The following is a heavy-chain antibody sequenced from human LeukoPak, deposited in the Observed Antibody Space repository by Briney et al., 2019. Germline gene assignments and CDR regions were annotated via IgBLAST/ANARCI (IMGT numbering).Heavy chain of an antibody. Sequence: PGGSLRLSCAASGFTFSYYSMNWVRQAPGKGLEWIGEIYHSGSTNYNPSLRNRVTLSVDKSKNQFSLKLTSVTAADTAVYYCARGPSVAAHLDYWGQGTLVTVSS. V-gene: IGHV4-4*02. CDR2: IYHSGST. J-gene: IGHJ4*02. D-gene: IGHD5-12*01. CDR3: ARGPSVAAHLDY. CDR1: GFTFSYYSM.